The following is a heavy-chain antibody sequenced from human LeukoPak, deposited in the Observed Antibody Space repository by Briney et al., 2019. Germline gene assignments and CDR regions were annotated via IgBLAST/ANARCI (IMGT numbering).Heavy chain of an antibody. CDR3: ARDHHRRLYDSQARDTFDF. Sequence: GGSLRLSCAASGFTFSSYSMNWVRQAPGKGLEWVSYISSSSTTIYYADSVKGRFTISRDNAKNSLYLQMNSLRAEDTAVYYCARDHHRRLYDSQARDTFDFWGQGTMVAVSS. CDR1: GFTFSSYS. J-gene: IGHJ3*01. V-gene: IGHV3-48*01. D-gene: IGHD3-22*01. CDR2: ISSSSTTI.